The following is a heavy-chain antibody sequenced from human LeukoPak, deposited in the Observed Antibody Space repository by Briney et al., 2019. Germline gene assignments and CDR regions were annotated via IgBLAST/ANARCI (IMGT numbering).Heavy chain of an antibody. V-gene: IGHV4-34*01. J-gene: IGHJ1*01. CDR2: INHSGST. D-gene: IGHD6-13*01. CDR3: AREGPGSSWYRSYQYFQH. Sequence: SETLSLTCAVYGGSFSGYYWSWIRQPPGKGLEWIGEINHSGSTNYNPSLKSRVTISVDTSKNQFSLKLSSVPAADTAVYYCAREGPGSSWYRSYQYFQHWGQGTLVTVSS. CDR1: GGSFSGYY.